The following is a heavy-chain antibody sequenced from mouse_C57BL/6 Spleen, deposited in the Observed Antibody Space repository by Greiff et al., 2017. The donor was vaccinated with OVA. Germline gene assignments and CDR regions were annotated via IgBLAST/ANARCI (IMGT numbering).Heavy chain of an antibody. Sequence: QVQLQQPGAELVKPGASVKLSCKASGYTFTSYWMHWVKQRPGQGLEWIGMIHPNSGSTNYNEKFKSKATLTVDKSSSTAYMQLSSLTSEDSAVDYCARGDVDGYFDVWGTGTTVTVSS. V-gene: IGHV1-64*01. D-gene: IGHD3-3*01. J-gene: IGHJ1*03. CDR1: GYTFTSYW. CDR2: IHPNSGST. CDR3: ARGDVDGYFDV.